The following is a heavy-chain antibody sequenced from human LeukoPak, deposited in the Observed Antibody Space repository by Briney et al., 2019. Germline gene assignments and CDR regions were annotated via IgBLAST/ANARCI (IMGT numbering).Heavy chain of an antibody. CDR3: ARIENFDWLFDY. D-gene: IGHD3-9*01. V-gene: IGHV4-30-4*01. CDR2: IYYSGNT. J-gene: IGHJ4*02. CDR1: GGSISSGDYY. Sequence: SQTLSLTCTVSGGSISSGDYYWSWIRQPPGTGLEWIGYIYYSGNTYYNPSLKSRVTISVDTSKNQFSLKLSSVTAADTAVYYCARIENFDWLFDYWGQGTLVTVSS.